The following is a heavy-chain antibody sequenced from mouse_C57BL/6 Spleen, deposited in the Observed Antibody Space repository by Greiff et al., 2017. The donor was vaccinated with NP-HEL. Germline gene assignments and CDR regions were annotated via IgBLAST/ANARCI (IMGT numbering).Heavy chain of an antibody. J-gene: IGHJ3*01. CDR1: GYSFTGYY. D-gene: IGHD1-1*01. Sequence: EVQLQQSGPELVKPGASVKISCKASGYSFTGYYMNWVKQSPEKSLEWIGEINPSTGGTTYNQKFKAKATLSVDKSSSTAYMQLRSLTSEDSAVYYCAREDYYGSSYEAWFAYWGQGTLVTVSA. CDR3: AREDYYGSSYEAWFAY. CDR2: INPSTGGT. V-gene: IGHV1-42*01.